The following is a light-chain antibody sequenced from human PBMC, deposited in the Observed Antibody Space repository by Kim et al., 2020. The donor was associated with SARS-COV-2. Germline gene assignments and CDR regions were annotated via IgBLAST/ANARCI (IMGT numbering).Light chain of an antibody. CDR3: SSRDKGGGHVV. CDR2: GKN. Sequence: ALGKTIRNKRQGESTKTYDASWYQQEAGQADLIVIYGKNNRPKGSTGRFSGSSSGNTASLAVTGAQGVDEAEYDCSSRDKGGGHVVFGGGTQLTVL. J-gene: IGLJ2*01. V-gene: IGLV3-19*01. CDR1: STKTYD.